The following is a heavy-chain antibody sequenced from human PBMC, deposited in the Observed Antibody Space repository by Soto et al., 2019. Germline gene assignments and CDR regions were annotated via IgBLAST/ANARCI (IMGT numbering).Heavy chain of an antibody. CDR1: GYTFLGYY. Sequence: ASVKVSCKASGYTFLGYYIHWVRQAPGQGLEWMGRINPNSGEVTYGETFQGRVTMTRDTSNNTAYMELSRLRSDDTAMYFCARSRYTGTYSGRFLDYWGQGSLVTVSS. CDR3: ARSRYTGTYSGRFLDY. J-gene: IGHJ4*02. D-gene: IGHD1-26*01. V-gene: IGHV1-2*06. CDR2: INPNSGEV.